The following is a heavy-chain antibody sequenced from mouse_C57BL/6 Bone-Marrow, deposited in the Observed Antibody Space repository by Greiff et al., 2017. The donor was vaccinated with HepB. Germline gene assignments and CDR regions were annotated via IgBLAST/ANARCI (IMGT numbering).Heavy chain of an antibody. CDR2: INPYNGGT. Sequence: VQLKESGPVLVKPGASVKLSCKASGYTFTDYYMNWVKQSHGKSLEWIGVINPYNGGTSYNQKFKGKATLTVDKSSSTAYMELNSLTSEDAAVYYCARGGLPAWYFDVWGRGTAVTVTS. J-gene: IGHJ1*03. CDR1: GYTFTDYY. CDR3: ARGGLPAWYFDV. V-gene: IGHV1-19*01.